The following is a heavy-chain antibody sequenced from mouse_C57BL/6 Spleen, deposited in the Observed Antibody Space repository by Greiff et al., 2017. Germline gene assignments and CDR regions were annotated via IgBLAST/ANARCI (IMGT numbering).Heavy chain of an antibody. Sequence: EVKVEESGGGLVKPGGSLKLSCAASGFTFSDYGMHWVRQAPEKGLEWVAYISSGSSTIYYADTVKGRFTISRDNAKNTLFLQMTSLRSEDTAMYYCARVLTGYFDYWGQGTTLTVSS. CDR2: ISSGSSTI. J-gene: IGHJ2*01. CDR1: GFTFSDYG. V-gene: IGHV5-17*01. D-gene: IGHD4-1*01. CDR3: ARVLTGYFDY.